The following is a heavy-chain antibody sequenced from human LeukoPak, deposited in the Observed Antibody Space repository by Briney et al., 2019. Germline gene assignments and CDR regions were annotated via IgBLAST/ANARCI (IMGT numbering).Heavy chain of an antibody. V-gene: IGHV1-69*01. CDR2: IIPIFGTA. CDR3: ARVEPGAQRFGAFDI. Sequence: ASVKVSCKASGGTFSSYAISWVRQAPGQGREWMGGIIPIFGTANYAQKFQGRVTITADESTSTTYMELSSLRSEDTAVYYCARVEPGAQRFGAFDIWGQGTMVTVSS. D-gene: IGHD3-10*01. J-gene: IGHJ3*02. CDR1: GGTFSSYA.